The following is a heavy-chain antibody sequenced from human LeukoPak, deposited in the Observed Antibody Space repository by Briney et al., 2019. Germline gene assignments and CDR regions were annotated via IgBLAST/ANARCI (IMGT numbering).Heavy chain of an antibody. Sequence: SETLSLTYTVSGGSISSYYWSWIRQPPGKGLEWIGYIYYSGSTNYNPSLKSRVTISVDTSKNQFSLKLSSVTAADTAMYYCARRVPSSGSYFDYWGQGTLVTVSS. V-gene: IGHV4-59*01. CDR1: GGSISSYY. CDR3: ARRVPSSGSYFDY. CDR2: IYYSGST. J-gene: IGHJ4*02. D-gene: IGHD1-26*01.